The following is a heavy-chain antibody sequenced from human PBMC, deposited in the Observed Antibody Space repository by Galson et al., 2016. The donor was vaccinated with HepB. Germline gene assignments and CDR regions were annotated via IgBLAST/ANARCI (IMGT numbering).Heavy chain of an antibody. Sequence: LRLSCAASGFTFSSYWMHWVRQAPGKGLVWVSRINSDGSNTACADSVKGRFTISRDNAKNTLYLQVNSLRGEDTAVYYCARGPYGDYVIDYWGQGTLVTVSS. CDR3: ARGPYGDYVIDY. D-gene: IGHD4-17*01. CDR2: INSDGSNT. CDR1: GFTFSSYW. J-gene: IGHJ4*02. V-gene: IGHV3-74*01.